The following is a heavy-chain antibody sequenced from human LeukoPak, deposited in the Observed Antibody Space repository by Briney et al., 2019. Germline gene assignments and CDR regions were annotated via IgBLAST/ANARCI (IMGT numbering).Heavy chain of an antibody. J-gene: IGHJ4*02. Sequence: GASVKVSCKASGGTFSSYAISWVRQAPGQGLEWMGGIIPIFGTANYAQKFQGRVTITADESTSTAYMELSSLRSEDTPVYYCARDLAQVAGTDYWGQGTLVTVSS. CDR1: GGTFSSYA. V-gene: IGHV1-69*13. D-gene: IGHD6-19*01. CDR3: ARDLAQVAGTDY. CDR2: IIPIFGTA.